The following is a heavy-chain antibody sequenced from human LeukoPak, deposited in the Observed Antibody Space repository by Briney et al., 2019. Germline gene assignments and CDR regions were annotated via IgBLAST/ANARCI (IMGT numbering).Heavy chain of an antibody. D-gene: IGHD6-13*01. CDR1: GGSISSYY. CDR3: ARGVYIAAARYGY. J-gene: IGHJ4*02. Sequence: SETLSLTCTVSGGSISSYYWSWIRQPPGKGLEWIGYIYYSGSTNYNPSLKSRVTISVDTSKNQFSLKLNSVTAADTAVYYCARGVYIAAARYGYWGQGTLVTVFS. V-gene: IGHV4-59*01. CDR2: IYYSGST.